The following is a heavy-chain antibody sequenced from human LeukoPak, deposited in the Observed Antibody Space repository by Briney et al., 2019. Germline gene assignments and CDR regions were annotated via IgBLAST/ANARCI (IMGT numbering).Heavy chain of an antibody. CDR2: IYYSGST. V-gene: IGHV4-59*01. Sequence: PSETLSLTCTVSGGSICSYYWSWIRQPPGKGLEWIGYIYYSGSTNYNPSLKSRVTISVDTSKNQFSLKLSSVTAADTAVYYCARVIERAVLRFLEWPYANWFDPWGQGTLVTVSS. J-gene: IGHJ5*02. CDR3: ARVIERAVLRFLEWPYANWFDP. D-gene: IGHD3-3*01. CDR1: GGSICSYY.